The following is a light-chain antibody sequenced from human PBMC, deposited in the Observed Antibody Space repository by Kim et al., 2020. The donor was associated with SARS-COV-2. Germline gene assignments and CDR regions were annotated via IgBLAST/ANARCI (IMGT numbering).Light chain of an antibody. Sequence: DIVMTQSPDSLAVSLGERATINCKSSQSVLYSSDNKNYLAWYKQRPGQPPKLLIYWASTRESGVPDRFSGSGSGTDFTLTISILQAEDVAVYYCQQYYSVPWTFGQGTKVDIK. CDR3: QQYYSVPWT. V-gene: IGKV4-1*01. CDR1: QSVLYSSDNKNY. CDR2: WAS. J-gene: IGKJ1*01.